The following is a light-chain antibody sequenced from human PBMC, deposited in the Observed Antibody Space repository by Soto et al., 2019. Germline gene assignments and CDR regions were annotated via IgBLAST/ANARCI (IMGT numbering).Light chain of an antibody. Sequence: DIQMTQSPSSLSASVGDRVTIACRASQSISSYLNWYQQKPGKAPKLLIYAASSLQSGVPSRFSGSGSGTDFNLTISSLHPEDFAPYYCQQSCSTPSFGCGTQVDIX. V-gene: IGKV1-39*01. CDR3: QQSCSTPS. CDR1: QSISSY. J-gene: IGKJ4*01. CDR2: AAS.